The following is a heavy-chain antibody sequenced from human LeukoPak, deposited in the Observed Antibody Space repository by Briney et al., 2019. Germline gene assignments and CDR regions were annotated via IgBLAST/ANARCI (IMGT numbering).Heavy chain of an antibody. CDR2: ISGSGGST. CDR3: AKVQGRITMIVVVLDAFDI. J-gene: IGHJ3*02. D-gene: IGHD3-22*01. V-gene: IGHV3-23*01. Sequence: GGSLRLSCAASGFTFSSYAMSWVRQAPGKGLEWVSAISGSGGSTYYADSVKGRFTISRDNSKNTLYLQMNSLRAEDTAVYYCAKVQGRITMIVVVLDAFDIWGQGTMVTVSS. CDR1: GFTFSSYA.